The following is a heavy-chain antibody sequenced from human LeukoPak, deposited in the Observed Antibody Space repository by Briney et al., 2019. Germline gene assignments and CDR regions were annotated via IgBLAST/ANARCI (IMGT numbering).Heavy chain of an antibody. CDR2: IYTSGST. Sequence: SETLSLTCTVSGGSISSGSYYWSWIRQPAGKGLEWIGRIYTSGSTNYNPSLKSRVTISVDTSKNQFSLKLSSVTAADTAVYYCARDCGGDCFNWFDPWGQGTLVTVSS. CDR3: ARDCGGDCFNWFDP. D-gene: IGHD2-21*01. J-gene: IGHJ5*02. CDR1: GGSISSGSYY. V-gene: IGHV4-61*02.